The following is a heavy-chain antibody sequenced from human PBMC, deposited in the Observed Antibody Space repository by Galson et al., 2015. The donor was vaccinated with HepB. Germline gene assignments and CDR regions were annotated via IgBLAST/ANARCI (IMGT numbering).Heavy chain of an antibody. CDR1: GGTFSSYA. CDR3: ARGTSIAARLAYYYYYMDV. J-gene: IGHJ6*03. V-gene: IGHV1-69*10. D-gene: IGHD6-6*01. CDR2: IIPILGIA. Sequence: SVKVSCKASGGTFSSYAISWVRQAPGQGLEWMGGIIPILGIANYAQKFQGRVTITADKSTSTAYMELSSLRSEDTAVYYCARGTSIAARLAYYYYYMDVWGKGTTVTVSS.